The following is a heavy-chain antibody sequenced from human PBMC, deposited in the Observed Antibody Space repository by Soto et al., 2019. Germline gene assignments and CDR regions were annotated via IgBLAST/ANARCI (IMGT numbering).Heavy chain of an antibody. CDR1: GGSFSDYF. Sequence: QVHLQQWGAGLLKPSETLSLTCAVSGGSFSDYFWGWIRQPPGKGLEWFGEINHSGTTNYNTSLRGRITMSVDPSKNLFSLNLTSVTTADTAVYYCARGRNEWLVSAEWFDPWGQGTLVTVSS. D-gene: IGHD6-19*01. CDR2: INHSGTT. CDR3: ARGRNEWLVSAEWFDP. V-gene: IGHV4-34*02. J-gene: IGHJ5*02.